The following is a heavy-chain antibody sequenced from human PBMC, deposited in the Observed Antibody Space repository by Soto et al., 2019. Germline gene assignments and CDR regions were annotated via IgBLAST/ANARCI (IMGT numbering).Heavy chain of an antibody. V-gene: IGHV5-51*01. J-gene: IGHJ1*01. D-gene: IGHD6-6*01. CDR1: GYTFANYW. Sequence: EVLLVQSGPEMKTPGESLKISCESSGYTFANYWIGWVRQVPGKGLEWVAIIYPSDSRTIYSPSFQGQVTISADKSISTAYLQWTSLKASDTAIYYCSKFKYSTSVRYLQHWGQGTPVIVSS. CDR2: IYPSDSRT. CDR3: SKFKYSTSVRYLQH.